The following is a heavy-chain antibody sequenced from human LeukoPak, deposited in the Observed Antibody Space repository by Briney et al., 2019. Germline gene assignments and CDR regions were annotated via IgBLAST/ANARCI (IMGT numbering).Heavy chain of an antibody. CDR1: GGSISSHY. V-gene: IGHV4-59*11. Sequence: PSETLSLTSTVSGGSISSHYWSWIRQPPRKGLEWIGYIYYSGSTNYNPSLKSRVTISVDTSKNKFSLKLSSVTAADTAVYYCARNWGGYYYMDVWGKGTTVTVSS. J-gene: IGHJ6*03. CDR2: IYYSGST. CDR3: ARNWGGYYYMDV. D-gene: IGHD7-27*01.